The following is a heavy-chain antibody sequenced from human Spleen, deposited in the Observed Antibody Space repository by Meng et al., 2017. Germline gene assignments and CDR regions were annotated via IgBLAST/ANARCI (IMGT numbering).Heavy chain of an antibody. V-gene: IGHV4-38-2*02. CDR3: VRARTMPPPGTGLDH. D-gene: IGHD2-2*01. CDR2: IYHNGDT. J-gene: IGHJ4*02. Sequence: CSVSVYSISNGYYWGWARQPPGKGPEWIGSIYHNGDTYYKPSLKSRVTISVDTSKNFPSLKITSVTATDTAVYSCVRARTMPPPGTGLDHWGQGTLVTVSS. CDR1: VYSISNGYY.